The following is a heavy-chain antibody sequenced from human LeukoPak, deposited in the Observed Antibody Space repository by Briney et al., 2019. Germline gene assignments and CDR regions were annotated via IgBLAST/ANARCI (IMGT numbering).Heavy chain of an antibody. J-gene: IGHJ4*02. CDR3: TNLPTY. CDR1: RFTVSSNY. Sequence: GGSLRLSCADPRFTVSSNYMNSVRQAPGKGLEWVSVIYSDGSTYYADSVKGRFNISRDNSKNRLYLQMDRLRPEDTAVYDCTNLPTYRGQGNLVTVSS. V-gene: IGHV3-53*05. CDR2: IYSDGST.